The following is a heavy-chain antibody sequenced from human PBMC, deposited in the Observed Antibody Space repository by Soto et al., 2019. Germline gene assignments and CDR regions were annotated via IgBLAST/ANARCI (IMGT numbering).Heavy chain of an antibody. CDR3: APRKFGSFNIAAFEI. J-gene: IGHJ3*02. Sequence: PGGSLRLSCAASGFSFSTSEMNWVRQAPGKGLEWISYISKSSVTTHYADSVKGRFTISRDNANNSLFLEMNGLRVEDTALYYCAPRKFGSFNIAAFEIWGQGTMVTVSS. D-gene: IGHD3-16*01. CDR2: ISKSSVTT. CDR1: GFSFSTSE. V-gene: IGHV3-48*03.